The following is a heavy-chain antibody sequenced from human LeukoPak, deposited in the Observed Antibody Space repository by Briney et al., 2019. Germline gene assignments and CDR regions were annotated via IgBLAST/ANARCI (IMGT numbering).Heavy chain of an antibody. J-gene: IGHJ5*02. V-gene: IGHV1-69*04. CDR3: ARDPFRIAVAGNVEYNWFDP. D-gene: IGHD6-19*01. CDR1: GGTFSSYA. CDR2: IIPILGIA. Sequence: GSSVKVSCKASGGTFSSYAISWVRQAPGQGLEWMGRIIPILGIANYAQKFQGRVTITADESTSTAYMELSSLRSEDTAVYYCARDPFRIAVAGNVEYNWFDPWGQGTLVTVSS.